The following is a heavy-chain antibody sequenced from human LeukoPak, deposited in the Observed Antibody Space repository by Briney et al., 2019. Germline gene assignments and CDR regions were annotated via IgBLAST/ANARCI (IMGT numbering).Heavy chain of an antibody. CDR2: ISNAGTT. D-gene: IGHD6-13*01. CDR1: GFTVSSSY. Sequence: WGSLRLSCAASGFTVSSSYMSWVRQAPGKGLEWVSIISNAGTTYYADSVKGRFTISRDNSKNTVYLQVNSLRDEDTAVYYCARDLEAANTYYFDYWGQGTMVTVSS. J-gene: IGHJ4*02. CDR3: ARDLEAANTYYFDY. V-gene: IGHV3-66*01.